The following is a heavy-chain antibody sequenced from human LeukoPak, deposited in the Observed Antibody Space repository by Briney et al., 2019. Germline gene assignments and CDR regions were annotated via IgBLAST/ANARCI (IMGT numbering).Heavy chain of an antibody. D-gene: IGHD1-14*01. CDR1: GFTFRTYS. CDR3: ARDSGPADPEAFDI. Sequence: GGSLRLSCAASGFTFRTYSMNWVRQAQGKGLEWVSTISSHSIYIYYADSVKGRFTISRDNAKNLLYLQMDSLRADDTAVYYCARDSGPADPEAFDIWGQGTMVTVSS. CDR2: ISSHSIYI. V-gene: IGHV3-21*01. J-gene: IGHJ3*02.